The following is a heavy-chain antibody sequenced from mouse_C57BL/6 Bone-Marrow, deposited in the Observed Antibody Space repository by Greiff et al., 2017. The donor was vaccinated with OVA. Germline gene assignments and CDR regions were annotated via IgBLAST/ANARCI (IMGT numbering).Heavy chain of an antibody. Sequence: QVQLQQSGPELVRPGVSVKISCKGSGYTFTDYAMHWVKQSHAKSLEWIGVISTYYGDASYNQKFKDKATMTVGKSSSTAYMELARLTSEDSAVYYCARWGIYYDYDGVSRGQGTSVTVSS. CDR1: GYTFTDYA. CDR3: ARWGIYYDYDGVS. CDR2: ISTYYGDA. J-gene: IGHJ4*01. V-gene: IGHV1-67*01. D-gene: IGHD2-4*01.